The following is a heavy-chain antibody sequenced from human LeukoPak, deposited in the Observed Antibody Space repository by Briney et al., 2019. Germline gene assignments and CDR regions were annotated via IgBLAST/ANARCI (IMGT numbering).Heavy chain of an antibody. D-gene: IGHD3-22*01. CDR1: GGSISSYY. V-gene: IGHV4-59*05. J-gene: IGHJ3*02. Sequence: SETLSLTCTVSGGSISSYYWSWIRQPAGKGLEWIGSIYYSGSTYYNPSLKSRVTISVDTSKNQFSLKLSSVTAADTAVYYCARRSEYYYDSSGYYLDAFDIWGQGTMVTVSS. CDR2: IYYSGST. CDR3: ARRSEYYYDSSGYYLDAFDI.